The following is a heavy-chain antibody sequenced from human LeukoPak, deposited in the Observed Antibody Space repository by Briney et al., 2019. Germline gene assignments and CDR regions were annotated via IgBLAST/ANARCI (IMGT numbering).Heavy chain of an antibody. CDR1: GFTFDDYA. D-gene: IGHD5-18*01. V-gene: IGHV3-9*01. CDR3: AKQGRVDTAMAFFDY. CDR2: ISWNSGSI. J-gene: IGHJ4*02. Sequence: GRSLRLSCAASGFTFDDYAMHWVRQAPGKGLEWVSGISWNSGSIGYVDSVKGRFTISRDNAKNSLYLQMNSLRAEDTALYYCAKQGRVDTAMAFFDYWGQGTLVTVSS.